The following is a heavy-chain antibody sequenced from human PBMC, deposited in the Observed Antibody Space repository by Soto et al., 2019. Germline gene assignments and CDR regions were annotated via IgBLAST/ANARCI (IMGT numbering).Heavy chain of an antibody. D-gene: IGHD2-15*01. Sequence: EVQLVESGGVVVQPGGSLRLSCAASGFTFDDYAMHWVRQAPGKGLEWVSLISWDGGSTYYADSVKGRFTISRDNSKNYLYLQMKSLRAEDTAVYYCAKDIECSGGSCYSEYYYYYYGMDVWGQGTTVTVSS. J-gene: IGHJ6*02. CDR1: GFTFDDYA. V-gene: IGHV3-43D*04. CDR3: AKDIECSGGSCYSEYYYYYYGMDV. CDR2: ISWDGGST.